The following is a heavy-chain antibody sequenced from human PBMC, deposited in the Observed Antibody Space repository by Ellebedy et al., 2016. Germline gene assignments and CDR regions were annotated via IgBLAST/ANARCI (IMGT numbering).Heavy chain of an antibody. CDR2: IFSNDEK. J-gene: IGHJ3*02. CDR3: ARRIIGYDILTGPRDAFDI. V-gene: IGHV2-26*01. D-gene: IGHD3-9*01. CDR1: GGSISSYYW. Sequence: LRLSXTVSGGSISSYYWSWIRQPPGKALEWLAHIFSNDEKSYSTSLKSRLTISKDTSKSQVVLTMTNMDPVDTATYYCARRIIGYDILTGPRDAFDIWGQGTMVTVSS.